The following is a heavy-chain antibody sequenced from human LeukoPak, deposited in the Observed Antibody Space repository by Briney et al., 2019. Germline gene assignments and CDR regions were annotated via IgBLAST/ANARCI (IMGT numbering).Heavy chain of an antibody. Sequence: GGSLRLSCAASGFTFSNYGMSWVRQAPGKGLEWVAFVRYDGSNKYYADSVKGRFTISRDNAKNSLYLQMNSLRAEDTAVYYCARGSIAARYFDYWGQGTLVTVSS. D-gene: IGHD6-6*01. CDR1: GFTFSNYG. J-gene: IGHJ4*02. V-gene: IGHV3-30*02. CDR3: ARGSIAARYFDY. CDR2: VRYDGSNK.